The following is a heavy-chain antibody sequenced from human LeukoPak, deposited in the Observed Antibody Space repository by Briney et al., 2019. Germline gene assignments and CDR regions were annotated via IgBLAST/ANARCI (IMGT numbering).Heavy chain of an antibody. J-gene: IGHJ4*02. Sequence: ASVKVSCKASGYTFTSYDINWVRQATGQGLEWMGWMNPNSGNTGYAQKLQGRVTITRNTSISTAYMELSSLRSEDTAVYYCARGRHRAARYYFDYWGQGTLVTVSS. V-gene: IGHV1-8*03. CDR1: GYTFTSYD. D-gene: IGHD6-6*01. CDR2: MNPNSGNT. CDR3: ARGRHRAARYYFDY.